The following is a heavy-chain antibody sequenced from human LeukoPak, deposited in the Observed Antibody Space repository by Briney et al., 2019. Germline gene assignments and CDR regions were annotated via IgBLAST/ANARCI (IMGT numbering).Heavy chain of an antibody. J-gene: IGHJ4*02. CDR1: GFTFSSYG. V-gene: IGHV3-21*01. D-gene: IGHD6-6*01. Sequence: GGSLRLSCAASGFTFSSYGMHWVRQAPGKGLEWVSSISSSSSYIYYADSVKGRFTISRDNAKNSLYLQMNSLRAEDTAVYYCARRDSSSSDYWGQGTLVTVSS. CDR2: ISSSSSYI. CDR3: ARRDSSSSDY.